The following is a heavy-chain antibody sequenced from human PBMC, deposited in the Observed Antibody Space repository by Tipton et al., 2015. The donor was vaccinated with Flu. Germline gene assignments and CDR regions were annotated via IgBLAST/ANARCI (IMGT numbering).Heavy chain of an antibody. CDR1: GFTFSSYE. V-gene: IGHV3-48*03. CDR3: AKDNDPSNVPHY. CDR2: ISSSGTTI. Sequence: SLRLSCAASGFTFSSYEMNWVRQAPAKGLEWLSYISSSGTTISYADSVRGRFTISRDNSKNTVYLQMNNLRGEDTAVYYCAKDNDPSNVPHYWGQGTLVTVSS. D-gene: IGHD1-1*01. J-gene: IGHJ4*02.